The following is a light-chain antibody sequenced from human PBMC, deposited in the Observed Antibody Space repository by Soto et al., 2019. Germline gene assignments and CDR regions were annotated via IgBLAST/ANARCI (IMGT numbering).Light chain of an antibody. J-gene: IGKJ1*01. Sequence: DIVLTQSPGTLSLSPGERATLSCRASQSVSSSYLAWYQQKPGQAPRLLIYGASSRATGTPDRFSGSGSGTDFTLTISRLEPEDFAVYYCQQYGSSPQTFGQGTKVDIK. CDR1: QSVSSSY. V-gene: IGKV3-20*01. CDR2: GAS. CDR3: QQYGSSPQT.